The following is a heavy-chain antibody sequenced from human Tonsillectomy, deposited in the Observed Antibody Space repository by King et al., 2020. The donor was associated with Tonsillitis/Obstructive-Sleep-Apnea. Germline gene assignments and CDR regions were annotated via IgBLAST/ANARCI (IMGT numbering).Heavy chain of an antibody. Sequence: QLVQSGAEVKKPGESLRISCKGSGYSFSTYWISWVRQMPGKGLEWMGRIDPSDSYINYSPSFQGHVTISTDKSISTSYLQWSSLKASDTAIYYCARHWPTVTTVDYWGQGTLVTVSS. J-gene: IGHJ4*02. CDR3: ARHWPTVTTVDY. V-gene: IGHV5-10-1*01. CDR2: IDPSDSYI. D-gene: IGHD4-17*01. CDR1: GYSFSTYW.